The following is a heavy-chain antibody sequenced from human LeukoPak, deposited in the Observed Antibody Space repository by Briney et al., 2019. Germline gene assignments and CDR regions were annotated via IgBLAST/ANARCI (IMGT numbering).Heavy chain of an antibody. Sequence: VKVSCKASVYTFITYVITWVRQAPGQGREWMGWISPYNGNTNSSQTFQGTVTMTTDTSTNTAYMELRTVRSPDTAIYYSAQKSLGRPYSESWGQGTLVTVS. J-gene: IGHJ5*02. CDR1: VYTFITYV. D-gene: IGHD3-16*01. CDR2: ISPYNGNT. V-gene: IGHV1-18*01. CDR3: AQKSLGRPYSES.